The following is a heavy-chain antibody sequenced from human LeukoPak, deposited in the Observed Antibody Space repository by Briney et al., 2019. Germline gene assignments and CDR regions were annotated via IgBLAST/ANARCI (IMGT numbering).Heavy chain of an antibody. D-gene: IGHD3-22*01. CDR1: GYSLTELA. J-gene: IGHJ4*02. CDR3: ATFQAYANSGHLRPYFDY. Sequence: ASVKVSCKLSGYSLTELAIHWVRQAPGKGLEWMGGSDPEDVKTSFAEKFQGRVTFTEDTSTDTPFMELSRLRSDDTAVYYCATFQAYANSGHLRPYFDYWGQGTLVTVSS. CDR2: SDPEDVKT. V-gene: IGHV1-24*01.